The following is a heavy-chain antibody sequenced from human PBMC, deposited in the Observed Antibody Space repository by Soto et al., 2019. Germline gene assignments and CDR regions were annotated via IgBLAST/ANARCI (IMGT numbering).Heavy chain of an antibody. J-gene: IGHJ4*02. Sequence: SETLSLTCTVSGGSISSSSYYWGWIRQPPGKGLEWIGSIYYSGSTYYNPSLKSRVTIFVDTSKNQFSLKLSSVTAADTAVYYCARSTKWLTYLDYWGQGTLVTVSS. D-gene: IGHD6-19*01. CDR1: GGSISSSSYY. CDR3: ARSTKWLTYLDY. CDR2: IYYSGST. V-gene: IGHV4-39*01.